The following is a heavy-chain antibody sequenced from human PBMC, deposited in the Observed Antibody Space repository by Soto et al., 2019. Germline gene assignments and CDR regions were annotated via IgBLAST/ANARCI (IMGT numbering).Heavy chain of an antibody. J-gene: IGHJ6*02. CDR3: AKISSGWYGYYYYGMDV. D-gene: IGHD6-19*01. CDR1: GYIFTIYY. CDR2: ISAYNGNT. V-gene: IGHV1-18*04. Sequence: ASVKVYCKASGYIFTIYYIHWVRQAPGQGLEWMGWISAYNGNTNYAQKLQGRVTMTTDTSTSTAYMELRSLRSDDTAVYYCAKISSGWYGYYYYGMDVWGQGTTVTVSS.